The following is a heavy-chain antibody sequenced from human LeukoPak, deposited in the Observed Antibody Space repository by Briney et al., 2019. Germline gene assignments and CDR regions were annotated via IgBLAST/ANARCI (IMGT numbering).Heavy chain of an antibody. D-gene: IGHD5-24*01. CDR3: ARAGATINLGAFDI. CDR1: GFTFSSNY. CDR2: IYSGGST. Sequence: PGGSLRLSCAASGFTFSSNYMSWVRQAPGKGLEWVSVIYSGGSTYYADSVKGRFTISGDNSKNTLYLQMNSLRAEDTAVYYCARAGATINLGAFDIWGQGTMVTVSS. V-gene: IGHV3-53*01. J-gene: IGHJ3*02.